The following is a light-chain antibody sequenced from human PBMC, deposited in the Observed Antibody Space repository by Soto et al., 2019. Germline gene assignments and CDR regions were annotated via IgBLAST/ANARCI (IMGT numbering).Light chain of an antibody. CDR3: AAWDDSLSGPV. CDR2: SNN. V-gene: IGLV1-44*01. CDR1: SSNIGSNT. Sequence: QSVLIQPPSASGTPGQRVTISCSGSSSNIGSNTVNWYQQLPGTAPKLLIYSNNQRPSGVPDRFSGSKSGTSASLAISGLQSEDEADYYCAAWDDSLSGPVFGGGTKLTVL. J-gene: IGLJ3*02.